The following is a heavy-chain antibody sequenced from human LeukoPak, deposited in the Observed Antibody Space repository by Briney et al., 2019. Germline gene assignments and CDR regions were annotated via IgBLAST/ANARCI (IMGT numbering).Heavy chain of an antibody. CDR2: IIPIFGTA. Sequence: SVKVSFKASGYTFTNYDINWVRQATGQGLEWMGGIIPIFGTANYAQKFQGRVTITADESTSTAYMELSSLRSEDTAVYYCARAADDYAFDYWGQGTLVTVSS. D-gene: IGHD4-17*01. CDR3: ARAADDYAFDY. J-gene: IGHJ4*02. V-gene: IGHV1-69*13. CDR1: GYTFTNYD.